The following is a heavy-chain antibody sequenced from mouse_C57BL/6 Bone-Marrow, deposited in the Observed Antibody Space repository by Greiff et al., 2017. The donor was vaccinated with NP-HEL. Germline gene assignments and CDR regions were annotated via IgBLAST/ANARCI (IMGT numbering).Heavy chain of an antibody. CDR3: ARLRGNYERAMDY. Sequence: VQLQQPGAELVMPGASVKLSCKASGYTFTSYWMHWVKQRPGQGLEWIGEIDPSDSSTNYNPKFKGKSTLTVDKSSSTAYMQLSSLTSEDSAVYYCARLRGNYERAMDYWGQGTSVTVSS. V-gene: IGHV1-69*01. D-gene: IGHD2-1*01. J-gene: IGHJ4*01. CDR2: IDPSDSST. CDR1: GYTFTSYW.